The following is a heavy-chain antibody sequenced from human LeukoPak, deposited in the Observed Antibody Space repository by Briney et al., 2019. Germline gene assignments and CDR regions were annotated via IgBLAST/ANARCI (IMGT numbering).Heavy chain of an antibody. CDR1: GFTFSSYA. V-gene: IGHV3-23*01. J-gene: IGHJ4*02. D-gene: IGHD3-16*02. CDR3: ARGTGSYRYNFRY. CDR2: ISGSGGST. Sequence: GGSLRLSCAASGFTFSSYAMSWVRRAPGKGLEWVSAISGSGGSTYYADSVKGRFTISRDNSKNTLYLQMNSLRAEDTAVYYCARGTGSYRYNFRYWGQGTLVTVPS.